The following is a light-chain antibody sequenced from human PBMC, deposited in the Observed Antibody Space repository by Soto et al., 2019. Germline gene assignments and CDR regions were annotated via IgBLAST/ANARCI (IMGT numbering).Light chain of an antibody. J-gene: IGKJ1*01. CDR1: QSVSSN. V-gene: IGKV3-15*01. CDR3: QQYNNGPPWT. CDR2: GET. Sequence: EIVMTQSPATLSVSPGERATLSCRASQSVSSNLAWYQQKPGQAPRLLIYGETTRATGIPARFSGSGSGTEFPLTISSLQSEDFSVYYCQQYNNGPPWTFGQGTKVEIK.